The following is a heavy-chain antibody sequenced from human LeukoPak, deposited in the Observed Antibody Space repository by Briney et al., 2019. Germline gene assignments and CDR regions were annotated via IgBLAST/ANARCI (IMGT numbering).Heavy chain of an antibody. Sequence: GASVKVSCKASGYTFTSYYMHWVRQAPGQGLEWMGIINPSGGSTSYAQKFQGRVTMTRDTSTSTVYMELSSLRSEDTAVYYCAREALYSGSYFGISSDYWGQGTLVTVSS. D-gene: IGHD1-26*01. J-gene: IGHJ4*02. CDR1: GYTFTSYY. V-gene: IGHV1-46*01. CDR2: INPSGGST. CDR3: AREALYSGSYFGISSDY.